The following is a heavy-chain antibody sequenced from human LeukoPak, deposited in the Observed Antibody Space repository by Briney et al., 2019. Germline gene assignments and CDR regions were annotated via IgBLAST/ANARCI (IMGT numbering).Heavy chain of an antibody. CDR1: GYTFSDYY. Sequence: ASVKVSCKASGYTFSDYYIHWVRQAPGQGLEWMGWISAYNGNTNYAQTLQGRVTMTTDTCTSTAYMELRSLRSDDTAVYYCARVRGYYDSSGPRDYWGQGTLVTVSS. CDR2: ISAYNGNT. V-gene: IGHV1-18*04. D-gene: IGHD3-22*01. CDR3: ARVRGYYDSSGPRDY. J-gene: IGHJ4*02.